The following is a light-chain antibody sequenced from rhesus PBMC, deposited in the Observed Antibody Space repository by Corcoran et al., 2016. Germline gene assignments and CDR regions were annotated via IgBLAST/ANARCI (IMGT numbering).Light chain of an antibody. CDR3: QNYYSTPWT. J-gene: IGKJ1*01. V-gene: IGKV1-33*02. Sequence: DIQMTQSPSSLSASVGDRVTITCRASQGITNDLAWYQQKPGETPKLLIYEASSLQSGIPSRFSGSGSGTDFTLNINSLQSEDFATYYCQNYYSTPWTFGQWTKVEI. CDR1: QGITND. CDR2: EAS.